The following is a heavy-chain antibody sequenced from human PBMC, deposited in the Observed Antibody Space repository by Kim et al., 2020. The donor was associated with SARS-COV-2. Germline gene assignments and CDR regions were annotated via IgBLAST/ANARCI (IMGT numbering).Heavy chain of an antibody. CDR1: GFTFSTFW. D-gene: IGHD3-10*01. J-gene: IGHJ4*02. V-gene: IGHV3-7*01. Sequence: GGSLRLSCAASGFTFSTFWMSWVRQAPGKGLEWVANINGDATEKIYVDSVKGRFTVSRDNAKNSMYLQMNSLRAEDTAVYYCVRDVGSWSPGGDFWGQGTLVTVSS. CDR3: VRDVGSWSPGGDF. CDR2: INGDATEK.